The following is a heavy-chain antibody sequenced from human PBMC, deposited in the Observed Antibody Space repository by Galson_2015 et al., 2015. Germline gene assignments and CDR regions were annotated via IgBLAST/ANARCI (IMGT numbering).Heavy chain of an antibody. V-gene: IGHV1-3*01. CDR1: GYTFTSYA. CDR2: INAGNGNT. J-gene: IGHJ5*02. Sequence: SVKVSCKASGYTFTSYAMHWVRQAPGQRLEWMGWINAGNGNTKYSQKFQGRVTITRDTSASTAYMELSSLRSEDTAVYYCARDWVGSSSWYARSNWFDPWGQGTLVTVSS. CDR3: ARDWVGSSSWYARSNWFDP. D-gene: IGHD6-13*01.